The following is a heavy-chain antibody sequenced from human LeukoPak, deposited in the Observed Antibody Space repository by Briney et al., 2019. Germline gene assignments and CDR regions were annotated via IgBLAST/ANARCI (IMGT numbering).Heavy chain of an antibody. D-gene: IGHD2-15*01. J-gene: IGHJ4*02. CDR3: ARVRGVVVHYFDY. CDR1: GGSISSSNW. CDR2: IYHSGST. V-gene: IGHV4-4*02. Sequence: PSETLSLTCAVSGGSISSSNWWSWVRQPPGKGLEWIGEIYHSGSTNYNPSLKSRVTISVDTSKNQFSLKLSSVTAADTAVYYCARVRGVVVHYFDYWGQGTLVTVSS.